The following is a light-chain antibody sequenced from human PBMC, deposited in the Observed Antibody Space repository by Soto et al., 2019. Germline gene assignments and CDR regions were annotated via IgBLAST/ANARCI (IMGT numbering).Light chain of an antibody. V-gene: IGKV1-27*01. CDR2: ATS. CDR3: QKHNSAPLF. Sequence: DIQMTQSPSSLSASVGDRVTITCRASQGINHYLAWFQQKPGKVPKLLIYATSTLQSGVPSRSSGSGFGTDFTLTISSLQPEDVATYYCQKHNSAPLFFGPGTKVDIK. J-gene: IGKJ3*01. CDR1: QGINHY.